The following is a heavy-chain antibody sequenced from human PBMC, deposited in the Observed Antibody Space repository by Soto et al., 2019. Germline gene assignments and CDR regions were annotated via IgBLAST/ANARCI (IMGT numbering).Heavy chain of an antibody. CDR1: GYTFTSYY. D-gene: IGHD5-18*01. Sequence: GASVKVSCKASGYTFTSYYMHWVRQAPGQGLGWMGIINPSGGSTSYAQKFQGRVTMTRDTSTSTVYMELSSLRSEDTAVYYCASIRSRLPKIVDAEFDYWGQGTLVTVAS. J-gene: IGHJ4*02. CDR3: ASIRSRLPKIVDAEFDY. V-gene: IGHV1-46*03. CDR2: INPSGGST.